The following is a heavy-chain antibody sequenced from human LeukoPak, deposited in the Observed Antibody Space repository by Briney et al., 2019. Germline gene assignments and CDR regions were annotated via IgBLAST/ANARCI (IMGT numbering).Heavy chain of an antibody. J-gene: IGHJ5*02. CDR1: GDSISSYY. CDR3: ARGGTYSSGWYNWFDP. Sequence: SETLSLTCTVSGDSISSYYWSWIRQPPGKGLEWIGYIYYSGSTNYNPSLKSRVTISVDTSKNQLSLKLSSVTVADTAVYYCARGGTYSSGWYNWFDPWGQGTLVTVSS. CDR2: IYYSGST. V-gene: IGHV4-59*12. D-gene: IGHD3-22*01.